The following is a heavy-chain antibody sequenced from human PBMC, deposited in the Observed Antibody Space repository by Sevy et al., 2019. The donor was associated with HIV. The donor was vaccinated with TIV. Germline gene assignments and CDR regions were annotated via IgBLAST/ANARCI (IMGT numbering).Heavy chain of an antibody. CDR1: GYTLSQLS. D-gene: IGHD3-22*01. CDR3: ATTKDYYESSGCPFDY. J-gene: IGHJ4*02. CDR2: FDPEDGET. Sequence: ASVKVSCKVSGYTLSQLSMHWARQAPGIGLEWMGSFDPEDGETLYAQKLQGRVTMTEDTSIDTAYMELNSLRSEDTAVYYCATTKDYYESSGCPFDYWGQGTLVTVSS. V-gene: IGHV1-24*01.